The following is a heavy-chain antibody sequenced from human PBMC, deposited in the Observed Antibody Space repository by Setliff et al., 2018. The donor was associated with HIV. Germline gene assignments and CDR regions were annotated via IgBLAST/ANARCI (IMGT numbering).Heavy chain of an antibody. CDR2: INPNSGGT. V-gene: IGHV1-2*02. CDR1: GDTFTGYY. D-gene: IGHD6-25*01. Sequence: ASVKVSCKASGDTFTGYYMHWVRQAPGQGLEWMGWINPNSGGTNYAQKFQGRVTMTRDTSISTAYVELSRLRSDDTAVYYCAREDQTAGGFDPWGQGTQVTVSS. J-gene: IGHJ5*02. CDR3: AREDQTAGGFDP.